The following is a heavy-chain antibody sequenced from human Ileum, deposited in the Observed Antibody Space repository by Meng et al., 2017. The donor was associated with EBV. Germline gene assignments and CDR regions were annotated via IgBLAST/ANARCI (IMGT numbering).Heavy chain of an antibody. V-gene: IGHV6-1*01. J-gene: IGHJ4*02. CDR1: GYSVSSISGA. D-gene: IGHD1-26*01. CDR3: ARGSYYFDS. Sequence: QVLLQPSGPGLLHPSQPLSLTCAISGYSVSSISGAWNWIRQSPSRGLEWLGRTYYRSKWNTDYAVSVSSRITISPDTSKNQFSLQLNSVTPEDTAVYYCARGSYYFDSWGQGTLVTVSS. CDR2: TYYRSKWNT.